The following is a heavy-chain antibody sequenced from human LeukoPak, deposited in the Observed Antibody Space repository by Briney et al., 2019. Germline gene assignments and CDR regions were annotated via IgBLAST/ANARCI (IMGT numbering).Heavy chain of an antibody. V-gene: IGHV3-30*04. CDR3: AKAKSIGWELPSFDY. J-gene: IGHJ4*02. CDR1: GFTFSSYA. CDR2: ISYDGSNK. Sequence: GRSLRLSCAASGFTFSSYAMHWVRQAPGKGLEWVAVISYDGSNKYYADSVKGRFTISRDNSKNTLYLQMNSLRAEDTAVYYCAKAKSIGWELPSFDYWGQGTLVTVSS. D-gene: IGHD1-26*01.